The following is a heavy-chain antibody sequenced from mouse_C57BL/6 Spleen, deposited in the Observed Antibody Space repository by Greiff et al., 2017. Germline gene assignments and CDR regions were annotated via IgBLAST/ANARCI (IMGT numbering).Heavy chain of an antibody. CDR3: AREDTTVVARYFDV. Sequence: QVHVKQPGAELVKPGASVKLSCKASGYTFTSYWMHWVKQRPGQGLEWIGMIHPNSGSTNYNEKFKSKATLTVDKSSSTAYMQLSSLTSEDSAVYYCAREDTTVVARYFDVWGTGTTVTVSS. CDR2: IHPNSGST. CDR1: GYTFTSYW. D-gene: IGHD1-1*01. J-gene: IGHJ1*03. V-gene: IGHV1-64*01.